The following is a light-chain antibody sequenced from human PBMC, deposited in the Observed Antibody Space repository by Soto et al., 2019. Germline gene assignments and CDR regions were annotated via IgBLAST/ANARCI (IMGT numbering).Light chain of an antibody. CDR1: QTITYY. CDR3: QQSYVTPYT. CDR2: AAS. V-gene: IGKV1-39*01. J-gene: IGKJ2*01. Sequence: DIQMTQSPSSLSASVGDTVTITCRASQTITYYLNWYHQKPGKTPKLLVYAASSLQTGVPSRFSGSGSGTDFTLAISSLQPEDFGTYYCQQSYVTPYTFGQGTKREI.